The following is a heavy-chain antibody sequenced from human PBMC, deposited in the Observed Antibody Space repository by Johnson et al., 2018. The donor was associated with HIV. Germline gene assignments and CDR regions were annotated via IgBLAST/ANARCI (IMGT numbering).Heavy chain of an antibody. J-gene: IGHJ3*01. CDR2: ISYDGSDK. V-gene: IGHV3-30*04. Sequence: QVQLVESGGGVVQPGRSLRLSCAASGFTFSTYAMHWVRQAPGKGLEWVALISYDGSDKYYADSLKARFTISRDNSKKTLYLQMNSLRAEDTAIYYCARKQWLEIPSDGLDVWGQGTMVTVSS. D-gene: IGHD6-19*01. CDR3: ARKQWLEIPSDGLDV. CDR1: GFTFSTYA.